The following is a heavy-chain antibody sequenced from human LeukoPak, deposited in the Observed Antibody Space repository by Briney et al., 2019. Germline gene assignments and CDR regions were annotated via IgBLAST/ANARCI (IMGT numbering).Heavy chain of an antibody. CDR2: IYYSGST. D-gene: IGHD4-17*01. V-gene: IGHV4-59*01. Sequence: SQTLSLTCTVSGGSISSYYWSWIRQPPGKGLEWIGYIYYSGSTNYNPSLKSRVTISVDTSKNQFSLKLSSVTAADTAVYYCARLVSTVTTVFDYWGQGTLVTVSS. CDR3: ARLVSTVTTVFDY. J-gene: IGHJ4*02. CDR1: GGSISSYY.